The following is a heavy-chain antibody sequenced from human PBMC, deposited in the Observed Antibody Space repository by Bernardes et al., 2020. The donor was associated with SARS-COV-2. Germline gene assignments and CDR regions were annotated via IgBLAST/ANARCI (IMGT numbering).Heavy chain of an antibody. CDR2: IFWNDDK. CDR3: VYSMQYFDWLPMPGNWFAP. Sequence: SGPTLVKPTETLTLTCTFSGFSFETHGLGVGWIRQPPGKAPEWLALIFWNDDKRYSPSLKSRLTITKDPSKDQVVLTMTDMDPVDTATYFCVYSMQYFDWLPMPGNWFAPWGQGTLVTVSS. D-gene: IGHD3-9*01. J-gene: IGHJ5*02. CDR1: GFSFETHGLG. V-gene: IGHV2-5*01.